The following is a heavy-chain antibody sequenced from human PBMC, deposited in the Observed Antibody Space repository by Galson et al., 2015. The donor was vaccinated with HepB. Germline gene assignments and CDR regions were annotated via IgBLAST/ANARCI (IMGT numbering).Heavy chain of an antibody. J-gene: IGHJ4*02. CDR1: GYTFTSYA. CDR3: ARGTTVTTGRYFDY. Sequence: SVKVSCKASGYTFTSYAMNWVRQAPGQGLEWMGWINTNTGNPTYAQGFTGRFVFSLDTSVSTAYLQISSLKAEGTAVYYCARGTTVTTGRYFDYWGQGTLVTVSS. D-gene: IGHD4-17*01. CDR2: INTNTGNP. V-gene: IGHV7-4-1*02.